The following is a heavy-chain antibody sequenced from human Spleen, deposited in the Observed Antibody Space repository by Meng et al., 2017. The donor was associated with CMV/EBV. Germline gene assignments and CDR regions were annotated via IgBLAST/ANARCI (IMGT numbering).Heavy chain of an antibody. J-gene: IGHJ4*02. CDR2: INHSGST. V-gene: IGHV4-34*01. CDR1: GGCFSGYY. CDR3: ARGWGIQLWLAYFDY. Sequence: QVPVLRWGAGLLEPSETLSLTCAVYGGCFSGYYWSWIRPPPGQGLEWIGKINHSGSTNYNPSLKSRVTISVDTSKNQFSLKLSSVTAADTAVYYCARGWGIQLWLAYFDYWGQGTLVTVSS. D-gene: IGHD5-18*01.